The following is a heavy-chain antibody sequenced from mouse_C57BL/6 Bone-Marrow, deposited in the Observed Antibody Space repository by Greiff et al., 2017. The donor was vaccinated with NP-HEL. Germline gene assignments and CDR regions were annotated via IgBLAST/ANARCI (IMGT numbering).Heavy chain of an antibody. CDR3: ARYYYGSTSYYAMDY. D-gene: IGHD1-1*01. J-gene: IGHJ4*01. CDR2: IYPGSGST. Sequence: QVQLQQPGAELVKPGASVKMSCKASGYTFTSYWITWVKQRPGQGLEWIGDIYPGSGSTNYNEKFKSKATLTVDTSSSTAYMQLSSLTSEDSAVYYCARYYYGSTSYYAMDYWGQGTSVTSPQ. CDR1: GYTFTSYW. V-gene: IGHV1-55*01.